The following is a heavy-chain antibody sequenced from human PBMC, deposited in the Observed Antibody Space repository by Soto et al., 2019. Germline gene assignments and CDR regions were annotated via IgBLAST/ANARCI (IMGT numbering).Heavy chain of an antibody. D-gene: IGHD3-22*01. CDR2: ILYDGSDV. CDR1: GFIFRKFA. J-gene: IGHJ4*02. Sequence: SLRLSCAASGFIFRKFAIHWVRQAPGKGLGWVSLILYDGSDVHDSDSLKGRFTVSRDTSKNMLFLQMNSLGVDDTAIYYCAKVVGDGNDYYDFWGQGTLVTVSS. CDR3: AKVVGDGNDYYDF. V-gene: IGHV3-30*18.